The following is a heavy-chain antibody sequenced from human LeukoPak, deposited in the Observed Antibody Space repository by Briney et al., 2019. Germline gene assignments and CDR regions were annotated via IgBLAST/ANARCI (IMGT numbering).Heavy chain of an antibody. V-gene: IGHV4-39*07. Sequence: PSETLSLTCTVSGGSITSTRYYWAWIRQPPGKGLEWIGSIYYSGSTYYHPSLQSRVTISIDTSKNQFSLKLTSLTAADTAVYYCAREETGTTEYNWFDPWGQGTLVTVSS. CDR1: GGSITSTRYY. J-gene: IGHJ5*02. CDR2: IYYSGST. D-gene: IGHD1-1*01. CDR3: AREETGTTEYNWFDP.